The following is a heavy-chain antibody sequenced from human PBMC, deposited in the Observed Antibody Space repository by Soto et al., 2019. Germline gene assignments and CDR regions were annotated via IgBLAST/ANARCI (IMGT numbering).Heavy chain of an antibody. CDR1: GFTFSSYG. V-gene: IGHV3-30*03. CDR2: ISYDGSNK. CDR3: ATTYSYGYVNFDY. Sequence: QVQLVESGGGVVQPGRSLRLSCAASGFTFSSYGMHRVRQAPGKGLEWVAVISYDGSNKYYADSVKGRFTISRDNSKNTLYPQMNSLRAEDTAVYYCATTYSYGYVNFDYWGQGTLVTVSS. D-gene: IGHD5-18*01. J-gene: IGHJ4*02.